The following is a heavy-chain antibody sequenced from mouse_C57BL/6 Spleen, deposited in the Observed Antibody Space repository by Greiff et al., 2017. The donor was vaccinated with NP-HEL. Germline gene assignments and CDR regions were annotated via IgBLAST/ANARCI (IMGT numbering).Heavy chain of an antibody. V-gene: IGHV1-82*01. CDR2: IYPGDGDT. Sequence: VKLQESGPELVKPGASVKISCKASGYAFSSSWMNWVKQRPGKGLEWIGRIYPGDGDTNYNGKLKGKATLTADKSSSTAYMQLSSLTSEDSAVYFCARTTYYGNCHFDYWGQGTTLTVSS. J-gene: IGHJ2*01. CDR1: GYAFSSSW. CDR3: ARTTYYGNCHFDY. D-gene: IGHD2-1*01.